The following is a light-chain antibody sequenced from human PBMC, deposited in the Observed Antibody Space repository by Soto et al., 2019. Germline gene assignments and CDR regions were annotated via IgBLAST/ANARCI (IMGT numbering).Light chain of an antibody. J-gene: IGLJ2*01. CDR2: DVS. V-gene: IGLV2-14*01. CDR1: SSDVGGYNY. Sequence: QSALTQPASVSGSPGQSMTISCTGTSSDVGGYNYVSWYQQHPGKAPKLMIYDVSNRPSGVSNRFSGSKSGNTASLTISGLQAEDEADYYCSSYTTSSPHVVFGGGTKRTVL. CDR3: SSYTTSSPHVV.